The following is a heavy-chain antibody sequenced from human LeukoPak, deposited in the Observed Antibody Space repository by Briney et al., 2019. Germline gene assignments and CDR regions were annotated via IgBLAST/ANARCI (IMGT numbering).Heavy chain of an antibody. CDR3: ASPVRFLEWLLPPLDY. CDR2: IIPNSGGT. J-gene: IGHJ4*02. V-gene: IGHV1-2*02. D-gene: IGHD3-3*01. Sequence: GASVKVSCKASGYTFTGYYMHWVRQAPGQGLEWMGWIIPNSGGTNYAQKFQGRVTMTRDTSISTAYMELSRLRSDDTAVYYCASPVRFLEWLLPPLDYWGQGTLVTVSS. CDR1: GYTFTGYY.